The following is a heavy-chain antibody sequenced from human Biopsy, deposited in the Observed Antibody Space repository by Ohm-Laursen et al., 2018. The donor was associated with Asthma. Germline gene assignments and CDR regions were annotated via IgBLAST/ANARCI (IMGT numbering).Heavy chain of an antibody. V-gene: IGHV4-34*01. CDR2: INHSGST. J-gene: IGHJ3*02. CDR3: ARDGGLTSYPGTFHI. D-gene: IGHD1-1*01. CDR1: GGSFSGYY. Sequence: SETLSLTCAVYGGSFSGYYWSWIRQPPGKGLEWIGEINHSGSTNYNPSLKSQVTISVDTSKNQLSLRLRTVTAADTAVYYCARDGGLTSYPGTFHIWGQGTMVTVSS.